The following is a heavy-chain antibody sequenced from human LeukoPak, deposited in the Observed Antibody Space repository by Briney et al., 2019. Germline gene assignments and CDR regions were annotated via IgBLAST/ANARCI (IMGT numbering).Heavy chain of an antibody. D-gene: IGHD6-6*01. Sequence: ASVKVSCKASGYTFTSYYMHWVRQAPGQGLEWMGIINPSGGSTSYAQKFQGRVTTTRDTSTSTVYMELSSLRSEDTAVYYCARDWGKQLGDYWGQGTLVTVSS. CDR2: INPSGGST. V-gene: IGHV1-46*01. CDR1: GYTFTSYY. J-gene: IGHJ4*02. CDR3: ARDWGKQLGDY.